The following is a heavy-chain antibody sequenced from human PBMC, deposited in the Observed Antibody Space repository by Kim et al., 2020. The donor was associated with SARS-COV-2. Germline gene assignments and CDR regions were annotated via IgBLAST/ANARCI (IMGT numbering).Heavy chain of an antibody. Sequence: GGSLRLSCAASGFTFIHYALHWVRQAPGRVLDFVSGICGKGGSTKYANSVKGGFTISRDNARNTLYLQMGSLRTDDMAVYYCARDWWQRDVSCGPLGFWGQGALVTVSS. CDR3: ARDWWQRDVSCGPLGF. V-gene: IGHV3-64*01. D-gene: IGHD2-21*01. CDR1: GFTFIHYA. J-gene: IGHJ4*02. CDR2: ICGKGGST.